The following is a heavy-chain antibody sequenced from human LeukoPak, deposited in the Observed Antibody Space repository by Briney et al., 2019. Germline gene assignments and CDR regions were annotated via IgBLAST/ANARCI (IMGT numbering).Heavy chain of an antibody. D-gene: IGHD3-9*01. CDR1: GYTFTSYY. J-gene: IGHJ5*02. V-gene: IGHV1-46*01. CDR3: ARASRDYDILTGYYNGWFDP. CDR2: INPSGGST. Sequence: ASVTVSCKASGYTFTSYYMHWVRQAPGQGLEWMGIINPSGGSTSYAQKFQGRVTMTRDMSTSTVYMELSSLRSEDTAVYYCARASRDYDILTGYYNGWFDPWGQGTLVTVSS.